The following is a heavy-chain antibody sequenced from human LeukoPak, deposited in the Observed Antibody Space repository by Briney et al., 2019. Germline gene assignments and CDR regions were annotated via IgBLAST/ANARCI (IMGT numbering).Heavy chain of an antibody. CDR2: IIPIFGTA. Sequence: GASVRVSCKASGGTFTSYAISWVRQAPGQGLEWMGGIIPIFGTANYAQKFQGRVTITADESTSTAYMELSSLRSEDTAVYYCASRNLVAAPTGAYWSDPWGQGTLVTVSS. CDR3: ASRNLVAAPTGAYWSDP. J-gene: IGHJ5*02. D-gene: IGHD2-15*01. V-gene: IGHV1-69*13. CDR1: GGTFTSYA.